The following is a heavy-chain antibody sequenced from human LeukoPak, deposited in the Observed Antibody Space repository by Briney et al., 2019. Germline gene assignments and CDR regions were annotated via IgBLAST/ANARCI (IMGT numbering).Heavy chain of an antibody. CDR3: AKDRSNSGRYPHPFDY. D-gene: IGHD3-10*01. J-gene: IGHJ4*02. Sequence: GGSLRLSCAASGFTFSSYAMSWVRQAPGKGLEWVSAISGSGGSTYYADSVKGRFTISRDNSKNTLYLQMNSLRAEDTAVYYCAKDRSNSGRYPHPFDYWGQGTLVTVSS. CDR1: GFTFSSYA. V-gene: IGHV3-23*01. CDR2: ISGSGGST.